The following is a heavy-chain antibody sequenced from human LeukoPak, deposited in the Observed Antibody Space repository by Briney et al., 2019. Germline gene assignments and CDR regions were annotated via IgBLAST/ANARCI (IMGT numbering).Heavy chain of an antibody. J-gene: IGHJ4*02. CDR1: GFTFSDYY. CDR2: ISSSGSTI. D-gene: IGHD3-22*01. V-gene: IGHV3-11*04. CDR3: ARDGNYYDSSGYYYDY. Sequence: GGSLRLSCAASGFTFSDYYMSWIRQAPGKGLEWVSHISSSGSTIYYADSVKGRFTISRDNAKNSLYLQMNSLRAEDTAVYYCARDGNYYDSSGYYYDYWGQGTLVTVSS.